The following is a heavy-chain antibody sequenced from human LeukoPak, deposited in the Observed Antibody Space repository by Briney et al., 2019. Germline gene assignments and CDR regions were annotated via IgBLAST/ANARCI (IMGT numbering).Heavy chain of an antibody. CDR2: ISYDGSNK. Sequence: GRSLRLSCAASGFTFSSYGMQWVRQAPGKGLEWVAVISYDGSNKYYADSVKGRFTISRDNSKNTLYLQMNSLRAEDTAVYYCAKVHPPLDGMDVWGQGTTVTVSS. CDR1: GFTFSSYG. CDR3: AKVHPPLDGMDV. V-gene: IGHV3-30*18. J-gene: IGHJ6*02.